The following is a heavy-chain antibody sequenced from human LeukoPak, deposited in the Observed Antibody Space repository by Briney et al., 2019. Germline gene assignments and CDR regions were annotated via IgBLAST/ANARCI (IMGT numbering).Heavy chain of an antibody. J-gene: IGHJ4*02. CDR1: GYTFTSYA. Sequence: ASVKVSCKASGYTFTSYALHWVRQAPGQRLEWMGWINAGNGNTKYSQKFQGRVTITRDTSASTAYMELSSLRSEDTAVYYCARDSAEYYYGSGSYYNDPYYFDYWGQGTLVTVSS. V-gene: IGHV1-3*01. D-gene: IGHD3-10*01. CDR3: ARDSAEYYYGSGSYYNDPYYFDY. CDR2: INAGNGNT.